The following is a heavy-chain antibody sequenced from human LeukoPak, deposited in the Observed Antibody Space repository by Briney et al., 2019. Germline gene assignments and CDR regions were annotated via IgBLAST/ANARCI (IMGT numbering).Heavy chain of an antibody. CDR3: TRNRGYYVNDY. D-gene: IGHD1-26*01. CDR1: GASIRSSF. CDR2: LSMRGTT. J-gene: IGHJ4*02. Sequence: PSETLSLTCTVSGASIRSSFWNWIRQPPGRGLEWIGYLSMRGTTNYNPSLKSRVTISADTSVNQFSLKVSSVTAADTAVYYCTRNRGYYVNDYWGQGILVTVSS. V-gene: IGHV4-59*01.